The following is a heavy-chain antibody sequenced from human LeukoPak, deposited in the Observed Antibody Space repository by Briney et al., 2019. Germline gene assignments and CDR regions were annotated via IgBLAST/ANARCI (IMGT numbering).Heavy chain of an antibody. CDR1: GGSVSSYY. CDR3: ARVVANGYYYYYGMDV. D-gene: IGHD1-1*01. Sequence: PSETLSLTCTVSGGSVSSYYWSWIRQPPGKGLEWIGYIYYSGSTNYNPSLKSRVTISVDTSKNQFSLKLSSVTAADTAVYYCARVVANGYYYYYGMDVWGQGTTVTVSS. J-gene: IGHJ6*02. CDR2: IYYSGST. V-gene: IGHV4-59*02.